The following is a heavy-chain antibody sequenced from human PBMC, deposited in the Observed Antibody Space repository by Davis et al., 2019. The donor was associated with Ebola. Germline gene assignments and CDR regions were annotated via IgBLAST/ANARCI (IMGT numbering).Heavy chain of an antibody. D-gene: IGHD4-17*01. CDR2: ISSSSSYI. Sequence: GESLKISCAASGFTFSSYSMNWVRQAPGKGLEWVSSISSSSSYIYYTDSVKGRFTISRDNAKNSLYLQMNSLRAEDTAVYYCARDRYGDYDDWPRKNFDYWGQGTLVTVSS. CDR3: ARDRYGDYDDWPRKNFDY. J-gene: IGHJ4*02. CDR1: GFTFSSYS. V-gene: IGHV3-21*01.